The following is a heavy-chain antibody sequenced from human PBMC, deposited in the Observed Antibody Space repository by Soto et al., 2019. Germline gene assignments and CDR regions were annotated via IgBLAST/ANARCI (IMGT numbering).Heavy chain of an antibody. V-gene: IGHV3-23*01. J-gene: IGHJ6*02. D-gene: IGHD2-15*01. CDR3: AKDEDIVVVVAARPYYYHGMDV. CDR2: ISGSGGST. Sequence: GGSLRLSCAASGFTFSSCAMSWVRQAPGKGLEWVSAISGSGGSTYYADSVKGRFTISRDNSKNTLYLQMNSLRAEDTAVYYCAKDEDIVVVVAARPYYYHGMDVWGQGTTVTVSS. CDR1: GFTFSSCA.